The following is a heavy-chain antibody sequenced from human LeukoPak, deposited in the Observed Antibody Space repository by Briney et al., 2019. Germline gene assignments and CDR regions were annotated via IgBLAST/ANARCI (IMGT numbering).Heavy chain of an antibody. CDR2: TWYDGNKR. Sequence: PGGSLRLSCAASGFIFNSYGMHWVRQAPGKGLEWVAVTWYDGNKRYHAESVKGRFTISRDNSKNTLYLQMNSLRVEDTAVYYCASDRGHYDSGSIRDYWGQGTLVTVSS. V-gene: IGHV3-33*01. CDR3: ASDRGHYDSGSIRDY. J-gene: IGHJ4*02. CDR1: GFIFNSYG. D-gene: IGHD3-10*01.